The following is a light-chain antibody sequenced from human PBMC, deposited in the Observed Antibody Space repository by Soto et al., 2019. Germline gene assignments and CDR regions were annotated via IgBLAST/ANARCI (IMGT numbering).Light chain of an antibody. CDR2: EVT. CDR1: SNDVGGYDY. J-gene: IGLJ3*02. Sequence: QSALTQPASVSGSPGQSITISCTGTSNDVGGYDYVSWYQQHPGKAPKLMIYEVTHRPSGVSNRFSGSKSGNTASLTISGPQAEDEANYYCRSYTSIATWVFGGGTKLTVL. CDR3: RSYTSIATWV. V-gene: IGLV2-14*01.